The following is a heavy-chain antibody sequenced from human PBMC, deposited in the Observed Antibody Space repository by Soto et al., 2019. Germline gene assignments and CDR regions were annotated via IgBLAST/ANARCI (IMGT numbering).Heavy chain of an antibody. V-gene: IGHV1-18*01. CDR1: GYTFTSYG. D-gene: IGHD6-13*01. J-gene: IGHJ6*02. CDR3: ARGAVGCIFCWYYYYCDVMYF. CDR2: ISAYNGNT. Sequence: ASVKVSCKASGYTFTSYGISWVRQAPGQGLEWMGWISAYNGNTNYAQKLQGRVTMTTDTSTSTAYMELRSLRSDDTAVYYCARGAVGCIFCWYYYYCDVMYFWSQGTTVIGSS.